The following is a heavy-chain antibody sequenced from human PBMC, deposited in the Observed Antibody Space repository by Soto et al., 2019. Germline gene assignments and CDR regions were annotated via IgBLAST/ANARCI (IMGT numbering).Heavy chain of an antibody. CDR1: GFSLSTRGMG. Sequence: SGPTLVNTTETLTLTCTFSGFSLSTRGMGVAWIRQPPGRALEWLALIYWNDDPRYSPSLKSRLTITKDTTKNQVVLTMTNMDRVDTAIYYCAKRTSEYRIDVWSQRTMVTVS. CDR3: AKRTSEYRIDV. V-gene: IGHV2-5*01. CDR2: IYWNDDP. J-gene: IGHJ6*02.